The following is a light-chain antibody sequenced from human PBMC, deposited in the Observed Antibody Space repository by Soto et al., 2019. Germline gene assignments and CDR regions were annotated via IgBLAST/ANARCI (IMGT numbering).Light chain of an antibody. J-gene: IGKJ5*01. V-gene: IGKV1-9*01. Sequence: DIQLTQSPSILSASVGDRVTITCRASHDISTFLAWYQQKPGKAPKLLIYAASSLQSGVPSRFSGSGSGTEFTLTISSLQPEDFATYYCLQHNSYPITFGQGTRLEIK. CDR2: AAS. CDR3: LQHNSYPIT. CDR1: HDISTF.